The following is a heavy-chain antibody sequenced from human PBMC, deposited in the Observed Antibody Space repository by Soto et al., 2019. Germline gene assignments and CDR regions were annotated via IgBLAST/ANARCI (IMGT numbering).Heavy chain of an antibody. J-gene: IGHJ3*02. Sequence: QVQLVESGGGLVKPGGSLRLSCAASGFTFSDYYMSWIRQAPGKGLEWVSYISSSGSTIYYADSVKGRFTISRDNAKNSQYLQMNRLRAEDTAVYYCARGYCSGSSCLVAFDIWGQGTMVTVSS. V-gene: IGHV3-11*01. CDR2: ISSSGSTI. CDR3: ARGYCSGSSCLVAFDI. D-gene: IGHD2-15*01. CDR1: GFTFSDYY.